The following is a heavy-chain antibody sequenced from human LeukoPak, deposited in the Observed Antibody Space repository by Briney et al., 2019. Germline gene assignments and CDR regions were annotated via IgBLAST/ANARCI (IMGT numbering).Heavy chain of an antibody. CDR2: TDNYNRGT. CDR3: ARDFYYDSSGYYTGGAFDI. Sequence: ASVKVSCKASGFIFTDYSIHWVRQAPGQGLEWMGWTDNYNRGTNFAQKFQGRVTLTRDTSISTAYMELTRLTSDDTAVYYCARDFYYDSSGYYTGGAFDIWGQGTMVTVSS. V-gene: IGHV1-2*02. J-gene: IGHJ3*02. CDR1: GFIFTDYS. D-gene: IGHD3-22*01.